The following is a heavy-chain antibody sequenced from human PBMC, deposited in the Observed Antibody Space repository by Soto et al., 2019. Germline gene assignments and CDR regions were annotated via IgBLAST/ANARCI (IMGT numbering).Heavy chain of an antibody. Sequence: QVKLQESGPGLVKPSATLSLTCTVSGGSISSYYWSWIRQPPGKGLEWIGYIYYSGRTNYNPSLKSRVTISVDTSKNLSAPKLSSVTAADTAVYYGARKGVGETFDYWGQGTLVTVSS. J-gene: IGHJ4*02. V-gene: IGHV4-59*08. CDR2: IYYSGRT. CDR3: ARKGVGETFDY. D-gene: IGHD1-26*01. CDR1: GGSISSYY.